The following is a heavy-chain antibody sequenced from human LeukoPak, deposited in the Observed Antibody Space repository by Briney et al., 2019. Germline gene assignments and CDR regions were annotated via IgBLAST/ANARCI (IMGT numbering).Heavy chain of an antibody. V-gene: IGHV3-30*03. CDR1: GFSFSRNG. D-gene: IGHD1/OR15-1a*01. CDR2: ISYDGSDK. J-gene: IGHJ4*02. Sequence: GGSLRLSCAASGFSFSRNGMHWVRQAPGKGLEWVAVISYDGSDKYHADSVKGRFTISRDNSKNTLYLQMNSLRAEDTAVYFCARSQVLGTFDHWGQGTLLTVSS. CDR3: ARSQVLGTFDH.